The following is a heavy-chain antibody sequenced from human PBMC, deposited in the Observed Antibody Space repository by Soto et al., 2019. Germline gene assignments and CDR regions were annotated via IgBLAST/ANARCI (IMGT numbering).Heavy chain of an antibody. CDR2: IHHSGTT. CDR3: ARGVHN. CDR1: GGSFSSFY. Sequence: SETLSLTCTVYGGSFSSFYWSWIRQSPGKGLEWIGEIHHSGTTNYNPSLKSRVTISVDTSKNQFSLELSSVTAADTAVYFCARGVHNWGQETLLTVSS. V-gene: IGHV4-34*01. D-gene: IGHD1-1*01. J-gene: IGHJ4*02.